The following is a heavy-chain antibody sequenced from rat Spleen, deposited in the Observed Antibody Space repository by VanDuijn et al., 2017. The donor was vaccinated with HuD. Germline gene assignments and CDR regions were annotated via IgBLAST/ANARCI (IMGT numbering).Heavy chain of an antibody. CDR1: GFTFNNFW. D-gene: IGHD5-1*01. V-gene: IGHV5-31*01. Sequence: EVQLVESGGGLVQPGRSLKLSCVASGFTFNNFWMSWIRQAPGKGLEWVSSINTDGGDTYYPDSVKGRFTISRDNAKSSLYLQMDSLRSEDTATYYCARDPKLGAPFDYWGQGVMVTVSS. J-gene: IGHJ2*01. CDR3: ARDPKLGAPFDY. CDR2: INTDGGDT.